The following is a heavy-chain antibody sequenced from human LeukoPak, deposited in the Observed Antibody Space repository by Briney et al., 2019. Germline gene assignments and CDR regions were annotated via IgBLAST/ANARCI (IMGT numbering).Heavy chain of an antibody. V-gene: IGHV3-30-3*02. CDR2: ISYDGSNK. CDR3: AEGLSSVLAYWGWYCRDNLDY. D-gene: IGHD2-15*01. CDR1: GFTFSSYA. Sequence: GGSLRLSCAASGFTFSSYAMHWVRQAPGKGLEWVAVISYDGSNKYYADSVKGRFTISRDNSKNTLYLQMNSLRAEDTAVYYCAEGLSSVLAYWGWYCRDNLDYWGQGTLVTVSS. J-gene: IGHJ4*02.